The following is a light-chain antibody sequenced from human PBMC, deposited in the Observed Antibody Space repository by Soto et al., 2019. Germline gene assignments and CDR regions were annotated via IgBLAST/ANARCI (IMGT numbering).Light chain of an antibody. V-gene: IGKV3-15*01. CDR3: QQYNDWPLFT. J-gene: IGKJ5*01. Sequence: EIVMTQSPATLSVSPAETATLSCRASQSVSSYLAWYQQKPGQAPRLLIYGASTRATGIPARFSGSGSGTEFTLTISGLQSEDFAVYSCQQYNDWPLFTFGQGTRLEIK. CDR1: QSVSSY. CDR2: GAS.